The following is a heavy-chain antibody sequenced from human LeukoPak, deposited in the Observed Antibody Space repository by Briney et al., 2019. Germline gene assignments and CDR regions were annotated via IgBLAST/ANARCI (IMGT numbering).Heavy chain of an antibody. Sequence: SETLSLTCAVYGGSFSGYYWSWIRQPPGKGLEWIGEINHSGSTNYNPSLKSRVTISVDTSKNQFSLKLSSVTVADTAVYYCARHRSYGSGSRKRFDPWGQGTLVTVSS. CDR2: INHSGST. V-gene: IGHV4-34*01. J-gene: IGHJ5*02. CDR1: GGSFSGYY. D-gene: IGHD3-10*01. CDR3: ARHRSYGSGSRKRFDP.